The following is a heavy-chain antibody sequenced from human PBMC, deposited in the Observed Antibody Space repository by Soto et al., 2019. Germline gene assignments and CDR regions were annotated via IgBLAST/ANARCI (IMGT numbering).Heavy chain of an antibody. CDR1: VWTFNTYS. D-gene: IGHD1-1*01. Sequence: WLCXRLAGSPAVWTFNTYSSRWVRQAPGKGLEWVSAISDSGGRTYYADSVKGRFTISRYNSKNTLYLHMKSLRAEDTAVYFCQKEVVNTGWNCFECRGQRTLVTVYS. J-gene: IGHJ4*02. CDR3: QKEVVNTGWNCFEC. CDR2: ISDSGGRT. V-gene: IGHV3-23*01.